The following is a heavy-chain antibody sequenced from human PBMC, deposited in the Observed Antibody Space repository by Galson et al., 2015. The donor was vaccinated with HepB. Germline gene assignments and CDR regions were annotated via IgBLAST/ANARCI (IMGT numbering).Heavy chain of an antibody. CDR2: ISSSSSTI. J-gene: IGHJ6*02. CDR1: GFTFSSYS. CDR3: ARVGGYTFHHGMDV. Sequence: SLRLSCAASGFTFSSYSMNWVRQAPGKGLEWVSYISSSSSTIYYADSVKGRFTISRDNAKNSLYLQMNSLRAEDTAVYYCARVGGYTFHHGMDVWGQGTTVTVSS. V-gene: IGHV3-48*04. D-gene: IGHD5-12*01.